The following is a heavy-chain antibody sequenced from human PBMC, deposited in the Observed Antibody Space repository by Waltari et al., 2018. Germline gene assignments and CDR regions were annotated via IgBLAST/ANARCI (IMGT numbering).Heavy chain of an antibody. CDR1: GFSLSTSGVG. D-gene: IGHD1-1*01. J-gene: IGHJ4*02. CDR2: IYWNDDK. Sequence: QITLKESGPTLVKPTQTLTLTCTFSGFSLSTSGVGVGWIRQPPGKALEWLALIYWNDDKRYSPSLQSRLTITKDTSKNQVVLTMTNMDPVDTATYYCARGGELERLRGIDYFDYWGQGTLVTVSS. CDR3: ARGGELERLRGIDYFDY. V-gene: IGHV2-5*01.